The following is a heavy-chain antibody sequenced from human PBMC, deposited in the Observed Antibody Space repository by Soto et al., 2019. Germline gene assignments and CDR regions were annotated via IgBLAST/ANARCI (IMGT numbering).Heavy chain of an antibody. CDR2: IKIKSNGGTT. V-gene: IGHV3-15*01. J-gene: IGHJ4*02. CDR1: GFTFSNAW. CDR3: SAGLGVSDFDC. Sequence: EVQLVESGGGLVKPGGSLRLSCATSGFTFSNAWMTWVRQAPGRGLEWVGRIKIKSNGGTTDYAGPVKGRFPISRYDSNSTVYLQMNSLKTDDTAVYYCSAGLGVSDFDCWGQGTLVTVSS. D-gene: IGHD3-22*01.